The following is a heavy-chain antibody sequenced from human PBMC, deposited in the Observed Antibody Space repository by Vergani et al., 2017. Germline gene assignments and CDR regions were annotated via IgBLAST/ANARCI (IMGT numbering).Heavy chain of an antibody. V-gene: IGHV3-74*03. J-gene: IGHJ4*02. CDR3: GRARCIETCYMSNWLDY. Sequence: EVQLVASGGGLVKRGGSLRLSCSASGFSFNSYWMHWVRQVPGKGLLWVSRIKSDGSITAYADSVKGRCTISRDNAQNTLYLQMNSLRVEDTGVYYCGRARCIETCYMSNWLDYWGQGTLVTVSS. D-gene: IGHD3-9*01. CDR2: IKSDGSIT. CDR1: GFSFNSYW.